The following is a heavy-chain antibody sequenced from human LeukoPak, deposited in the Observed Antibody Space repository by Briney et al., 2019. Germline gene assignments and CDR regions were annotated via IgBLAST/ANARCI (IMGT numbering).Heavy chain of an antibody. CDR3: ATGDYYDSSGGDY. D-gene: IGHD3-22*01. CDR2: INPNSGGT. V-gene: IGHV1-2*02. J-gene: IGHJ4*02. CDR1: GYTFTGYY. Sequence: ASVKVSCKASGYTFTGYYMHWVRQAPGQGLEWMGWINPNSGGTNYAQKFQGRVTMTRDTSISTAYMELSRLRSDDTAVYYCATGDYYDSSGGDYWGQGTLVTVSS.